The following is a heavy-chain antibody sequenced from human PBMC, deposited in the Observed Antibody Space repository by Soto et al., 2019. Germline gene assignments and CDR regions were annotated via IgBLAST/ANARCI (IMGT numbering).Heavy chain of an antibody. V-gene: IGHV3-48*02. J-gene: IGHJ4*02. CDR3: ARVKRGIVVVINYFDY. Sequence: GGSLILSCAASGFTFSSYSMNWVRQAPGKGLEWVSYISSSSSTIYYADSVKGRFTISRDNAKNSLYLQMNSLRDEDTAVYYCARVKRGIVVVINYFDYWSQGTLVTVSS. D-gene: IGHD3-22*01. CDR1: GFTFSSYS. CDR2: ISSSSSTI.